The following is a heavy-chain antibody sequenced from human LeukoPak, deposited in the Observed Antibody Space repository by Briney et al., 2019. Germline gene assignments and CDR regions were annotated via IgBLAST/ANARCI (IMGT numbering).Heavy chain of an antibody. CDR3: AGDEGGDYGDVHGPLGY. CDR2: ISSSSSYI. D-gene: IGHD4-17*01. Sequence: GGSLRLSCAASGFTFSSYSMNWVRQAPGKGLEWVSSISSSSSYIYYADSVKGRFTISRDNAKNSLYLQMNSLRAEDTAVYYCAGDEGGDYGDVHGPLGYWGQGTLVTVSS. CDR1: GFTFSSYS. V-gene: IGHV3-21*01. J-gene: IGHJ4*02.